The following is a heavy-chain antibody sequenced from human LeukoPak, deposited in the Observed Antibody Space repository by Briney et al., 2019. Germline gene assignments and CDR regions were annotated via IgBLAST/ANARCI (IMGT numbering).Heavy chain of an antibody. CDR2: IYYSGST. D-gene: IGHD6-13*01. CDR1: GGSTSRYY. CDR3: ARLPGIAAV. Sequence: PSETLSLTCTVSGGSTSRYYWSWIRQPPRKRLEWLGYIYYSGSTTYNPSLKSRLTMSVDTSKNQISLKLISLTAADTAVYYCARLPGIAAVWGQGTLVTVSS. J-gene: IGHJ4*02. V-gene: IGHV4-59*08.